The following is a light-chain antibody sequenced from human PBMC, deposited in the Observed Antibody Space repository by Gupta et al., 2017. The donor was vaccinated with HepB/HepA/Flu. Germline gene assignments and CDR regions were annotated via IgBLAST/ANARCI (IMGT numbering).Light chain of an antibody. CDR1: SSDVGGYNY. Sequence: QSALTQPPSASASPGQSVTISCTGTSSDVGGYNYVSWYQQHPGKAPKLIIYEVTKRPSGVPDRFSGSKSGNTASLIVSGLQAEDEADYYCNSYAGSNKLIFGGGTKVTVL. J-gene: IGLJ2*01. CDR3: NSYAGSNKLI. CDR2: EVT. V-gene: IGLV2-8*01.